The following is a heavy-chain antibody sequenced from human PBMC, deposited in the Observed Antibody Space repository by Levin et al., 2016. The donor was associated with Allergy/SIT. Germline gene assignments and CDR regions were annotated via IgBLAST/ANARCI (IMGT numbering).Heavy chain of an antibody. D-gene: IGHD5-12*01. V-gene: IGHV1-18*01. J-gene: IGHJ5*02. CDR2: ISAYNGNT. Sequence: ASVKVSCKASGYTFTSYGISWVRQAPGQGLEWMGWISAYNGNTNYAQKLQGRVTMTTDTSTSTAYMELRSLRSDDTAVYYCERDRVVATIMNWFDPWGQGTLVTVSS. CDR1: GYTFTSYG. CDR3: ERDRVVATIMNWFDP.